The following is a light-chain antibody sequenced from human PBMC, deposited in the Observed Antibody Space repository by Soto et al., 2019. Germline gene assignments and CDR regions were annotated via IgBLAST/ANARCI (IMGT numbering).Light chain of an antibody. CDR1: SSDVGSYNL. J-gene: IGLJ2*01. CDR2: EGS. V-gene: IGLV2-23*03. CDR3: CSYAGSSTFVV. Sequence: QSALTQPASVSGSPGQSITISCTGTSSDVGSYNLVSWYQQHPGKAPKLMINEGSKRPSGVSNRFSGSKSGNTASLTISGLQAEDEADYYCCSYAGSSTFVVFGGGTQLTVL.